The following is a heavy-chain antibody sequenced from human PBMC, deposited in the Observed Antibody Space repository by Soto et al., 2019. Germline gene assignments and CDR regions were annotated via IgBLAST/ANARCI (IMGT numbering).Heavy chain of an antibody. Sequence: SVGGVVHPERSLRLSCSASEFTFSSYAMHWVRQAPGKGLEWVAGISYDGGHKFYGDSVRGRFTISRDSSKTTVFLQMNSLRPEDTAAYYCARVKTDYSNPRGPFFFYGMDVWGQGTTVTVSS. CDR1: EFTFSSYA. CDR2: ISYDGGHK. J-gene: IGHJ6*02. D-gene: IGHD4-4*01. CDR3: ARVKTDYSNPRGPFFFYGMDV. V-gene: IGHV3-30-3*01.